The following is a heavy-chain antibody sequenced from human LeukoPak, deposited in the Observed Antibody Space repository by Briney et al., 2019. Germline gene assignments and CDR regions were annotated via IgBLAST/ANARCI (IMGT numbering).Heavy chain of an antibody. CDR3: ARGITMVRGVPLDWFDP. D-gene: IGHD3-10*01. Sequence: KASETLSLTCAVYGGSFSGYYWSWIRQPPGKGLEWIGYIYYSGSTNYNPSLKSRVTISVDTSKNQFSLKLSSVTAADTAVYYCARGITMVRGVPLDWFDPWGQGTLVTVSS. CDR2: IYYSGST. CDR1: GGSFSGYY. V-gene: IGHV4-59*01. J-gene: IGHJ5*02.